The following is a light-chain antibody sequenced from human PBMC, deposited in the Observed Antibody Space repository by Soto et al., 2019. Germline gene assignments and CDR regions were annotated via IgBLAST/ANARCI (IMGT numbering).Light chain of an antibody. CDR2: AAS. J-gene: IGKJ1*01. V-gene: IGKV1-39*01. CDR1: QSISSY. CDR3: QQSYSTTWT. Sequence: DIQMTQSPSSLSASVGDRVTITCRASQSISSYLNWYQQKPGKAPKLLIYAASSFQSGVPSRFSGSGSGTDFTLTISSLQPEDVATYYCQQSYSTTWTCGEGTKVEIK.